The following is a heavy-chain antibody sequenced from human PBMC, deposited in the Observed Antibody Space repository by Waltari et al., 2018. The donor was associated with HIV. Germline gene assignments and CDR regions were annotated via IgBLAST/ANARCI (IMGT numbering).Heavy chain of an antibody. D-gene: IGHD3-3*01. CDR2: ISPMLNAP. CDR3: ARAKDYGVVIDAFDI. J-gene: IGHJ3*02. V-gene: IGHV1-69*12. Sequence: VQFLPPGAEAKKPRSPVKVSCQASSGAFRNDVFTWVRQAPGQGLDWMGGISPMLNAPKYAQKLQDRVTISADESATTVYLELGSLRYEDTAMYYCARAKDYGVVIDAFDIWGQGTMVTVSS. CDR1: SGAFRNDV.